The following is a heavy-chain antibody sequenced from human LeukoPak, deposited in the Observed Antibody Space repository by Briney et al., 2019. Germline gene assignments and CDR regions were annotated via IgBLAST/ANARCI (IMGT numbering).Heavy chain of an antibody. CDR1: GGSISTDNYY. V-gene: IGHV4-61*09. D-gene: IGHD3-16*01. Sequence: SETLSLTCTVSGGSISTDNYYWSWIRQPAGKGLEWIGHIYTSGSTIYNPSLKSRVTISIDTSENQFSLKLSSVTAADTAVYYCARLFSFPLRAPFDPWGQGTLVTVSS. CDR3: ARLFSFPLRAPFDP. CDR2: IYTSGST. J-gene: IGHJ5*02.